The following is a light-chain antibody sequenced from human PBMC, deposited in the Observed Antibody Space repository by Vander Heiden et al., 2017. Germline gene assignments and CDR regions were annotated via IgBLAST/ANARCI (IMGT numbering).Light chain of an antibody. CDR2: SSS. V-gene: IGLV1-44*01. J-gene: IGLJ3*02. CDR3: AAWDDSLNGWV. Sequence: QSVLTQPPSASGTPGQRVTISCSGSSSNIGSNTVNWYQQLPGTAPKLLSYSSSQRPSGVPDRFSGSKSGTSASLAISGLQSEDEADYYCAAWDDSLNGWVFGGGTKLTVL. CDR1: SSNIGSNT.